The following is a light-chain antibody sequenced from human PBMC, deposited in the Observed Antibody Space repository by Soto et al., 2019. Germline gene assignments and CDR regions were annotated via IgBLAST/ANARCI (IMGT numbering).Light chain of an antibody. CDR1: QSISTN. CDR3: QQSHTTLFT. J-gene: IGKJ3*01. Sequence: DLQMTQSPSSLSASVGERVTITCRASQSISTNLNWYQQKPGKAPKLLISGASALQGGVSSRFSGSGSGTGFTLTISSLQPEDSATYFCQQSHTTLFTFGPGTTVDLQ. CDR2: GAS. V-gene: IGKV1-39*01.